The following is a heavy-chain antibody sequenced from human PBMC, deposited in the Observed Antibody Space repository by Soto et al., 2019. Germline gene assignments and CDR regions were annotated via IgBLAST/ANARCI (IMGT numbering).Heavy chain of an antibody. Sequence: PGGSLRLSCAASGFTFSNAWMSWVRQAPGKGLEWVGRIKSKTDGGTTDYAAPVKGRFTISRDDSKNTLYLQMNSLKTEDTAVYYCTTRPPFDPDAFDIWGQVTMVTVSS. CDR1: GFTFSNAW. CDR3: TTRPPFDPDAFDI. D-gene: IGHD3-9*01. CDR2: IKSKTDGGTT. V-gene: IGHV3-15*01. J-gene: IGHJ3*02.